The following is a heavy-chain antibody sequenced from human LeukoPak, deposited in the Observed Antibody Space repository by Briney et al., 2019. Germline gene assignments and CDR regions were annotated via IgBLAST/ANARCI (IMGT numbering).Heavy chain of an antibody. Sequence: GGSLRLSCAASGFTFSSYAMSWVRQAPGKGLEWVSAISGSGGSTYYADSVKDRFTISRDNSKNTLYLQMNSLRAEDTAVYYCAISPAAGPFPPNYWGQGTLVTVSS. CDR2: ISGSGGST. CDR1: GFTFSSYA. V-gene: IGHV3-23*01. J-gene: IGHJ4*02. D-gene: IGHD6-13*01. CDR3: AISPAAGPFPPNY.